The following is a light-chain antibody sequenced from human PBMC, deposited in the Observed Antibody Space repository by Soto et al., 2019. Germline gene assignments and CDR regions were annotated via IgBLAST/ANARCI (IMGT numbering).Light chain of an antibody. Sequence: QCLLTQPPSVSAAPGQKVTISCSGSISNIGGNSVSWYQQLPGTAPKLLIYDDDKRPSGIPARFSGSKSGTSATLGITGFQTGDEADYYCGSWDSSLSAYVFATGTKVNVL. CDR1: ISNIGGNS. CDR3: GSWDSSLSAYV. V-gene: IGLV1-51*01. J-gene: IGLJ1*01. CDR2: DDD.